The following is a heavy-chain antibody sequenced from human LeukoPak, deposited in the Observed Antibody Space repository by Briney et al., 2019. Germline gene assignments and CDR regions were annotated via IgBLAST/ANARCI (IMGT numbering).Heavy chain of an antibody. Sequence: SETLSLTCIVSGGSIGSSGYYWGWIRQPPGKGLEWIGSIYYSGSTYCNPSLKSRVTISVDTSKNQFSLKLSSVTAADTAVYYCARGSRYATVKPARDYYYYGMDVWGQGTTVTVSS. CDR3: ARGSRYATVKPARDYYYYGMDV. J-gene: IGHJ6*02. V-gene: IGHV4-39*01. D-gene: IGHD4-17*01. CDR2: IYYSGST. CDR1: GGSIGSSGYY.